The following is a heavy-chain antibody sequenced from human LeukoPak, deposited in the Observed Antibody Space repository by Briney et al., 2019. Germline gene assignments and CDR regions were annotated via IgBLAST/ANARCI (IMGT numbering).Heavy chain of an antibody. D-gene: IGHD2-15*01. CDR3: ARVRYCSGGSCYRFDP. V-gene: IGHV4-31*03. CDR2: IYYSGST. J-gene: IGHJ5*02. Sequence: KPSETLSLTCTVSGGSISSGGYYWSWIRQHPGKGLEWIGYIYYSGSTYYNPSLKSRVTISVDTSKNQFSLKLSSVTAADTAVYYCARVRYCSGGSCYRFDPWGQGTLVTVSS. CDR1: GGSISSGGYY.